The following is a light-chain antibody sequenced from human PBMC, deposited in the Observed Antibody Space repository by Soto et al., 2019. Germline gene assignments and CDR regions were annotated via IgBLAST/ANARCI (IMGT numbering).Light chain of an antibody. J-gene: IGKJ3*01. CDR2: SSS. V-gene: IGKV1-12*01. CDR3: QQANSFPFT. CDR1: QAIGTW. Sequence: DIQMTQSPSSVSASVGDRVTIACRASQAIGTWFVWYQQRPGTAPKLLIHSSSSLQSGVPSRFSGSGSGTDFTFTISSLQPEDFATYYCQQANSFPFTFGPGTKVDIK.